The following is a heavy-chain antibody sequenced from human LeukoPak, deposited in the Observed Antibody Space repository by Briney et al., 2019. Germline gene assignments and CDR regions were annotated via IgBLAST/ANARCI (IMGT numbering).Heavy chain of an antibody. V-gene: IGHV3-33*01. Sequence: GGSLRLSCAASGFTFSSYGMHWVRQAPVKGLEWVSVIWYDGSNKYYADSVKGRFTISRDNSKNTLYLQMNSLRAEDTAVYYCARVRLRYCSSTSCSRGMDVWGQGTTVTVSS. D-gene: IGHD2-2*01. J-gene: IGHJ6*02. CDR2: IWYDGSNK. CDR3: ARVRLRYCSSTSCSRGMDV. CDR1: GFTFSSYG.